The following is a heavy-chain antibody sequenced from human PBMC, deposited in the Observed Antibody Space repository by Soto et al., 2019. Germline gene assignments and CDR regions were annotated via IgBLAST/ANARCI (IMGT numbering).Heavy chain of an antibody. CDR2: ISAYNGNT. J-gene: IGHJ3*02. V-gene: IGHV1-18*04. CDR3: ARALSSGWYKFVFEI. CDR1: GYTFTSYG. Sequence: ASVKVACKASGYTFTSYGISWVRQAPGQGLEWMGWISAYNGNTNYAQKLQGRVTMTTDTSTSTAYMELRSLRSDDTAVYYCARALSSGWYKFVFEICGQGTMVTVSS. D-gene: IGHD6-19*01.